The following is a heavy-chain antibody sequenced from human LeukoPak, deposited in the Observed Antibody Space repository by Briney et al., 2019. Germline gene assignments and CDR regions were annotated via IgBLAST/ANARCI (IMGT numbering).Heavy chain of an antibody. CDR1: GGSISSGGYS. CDR3: ARGHYDSSGYHSVDY. J-gene: IGHJ4*02. D-gene: IGHD3-22*01. CDR2: IYHSGST. Sequence: PSETLSLTCAVSGGSISSGGYSWSWIRQPPGKGLEWIGYIYHSGSTYYNPSLKSRVTISVDRSKNQFSLKLSSVTAADTAVYYCARGHYDSSGYHSVDYWGQGTLVTVSS. V-gene: IGHV4-30-2*01.